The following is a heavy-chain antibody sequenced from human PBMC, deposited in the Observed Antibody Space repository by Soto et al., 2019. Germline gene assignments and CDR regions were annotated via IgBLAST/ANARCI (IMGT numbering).Heavy chain of an antibody. CDR2: ISGSGDNT. CDR3: AKGYYSGYDLAYFDY. D-gene: IGHD5-12*01. V-gene: IGHV3-23*01. Sequence: EVQLLESGGDLVQPGASLRLSCAASGFSFDDYAMTWVRRAAGKGLEWVSAISGSGDNTYYADSVKGRFTISRDNSKNTLYLQLNSLRAEDTALYYCAKGYYSGYDLAYFDYWGQGTLVTVSS. CDR1: GFSFDDYA. J-gene: IGHJ4*02.